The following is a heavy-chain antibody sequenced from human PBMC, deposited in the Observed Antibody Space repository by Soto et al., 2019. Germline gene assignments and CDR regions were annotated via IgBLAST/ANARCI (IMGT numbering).Heavy chain of an antibody. D-gene: IGHD6-13*01. CDR1: GYTFTSYG. CDR2: ISAYNGNT. CDR3: ARDQDSSSWYRGIYYYYYMDV. J-gene: IGHJ6*03. Sequence: ASVKVSCKASGYTFTSYGISWVRQAPGQGLEWMGWISAYNGNTNYAQKLQGRVTMTTDTSTSTAYMELRSLRSDDTAVYYCARDQDSSSWYRGIYYYYYMDVWGKGTTVTVPS. V-gene: IGHV1-18*01.